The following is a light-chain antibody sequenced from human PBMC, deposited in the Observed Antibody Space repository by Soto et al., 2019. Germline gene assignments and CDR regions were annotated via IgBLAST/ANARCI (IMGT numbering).Light chain of an antibody. Sequence: EIVLTQSPGTLSVSPGERATLSCRASQTVSSTYLAWYQQKPGQAPRLLIHGASSRATVISDRFSGSGSGTDFTLTISRLEAADSAVYYCQQYDHSPRLTFGGGTKVEIK. J-gene: IGKJ4*01. V-gene: IGKV3-20*01. CDR1: QTVSSTY. CDR3: QQYDHSPRLT. CDR2: GAS.